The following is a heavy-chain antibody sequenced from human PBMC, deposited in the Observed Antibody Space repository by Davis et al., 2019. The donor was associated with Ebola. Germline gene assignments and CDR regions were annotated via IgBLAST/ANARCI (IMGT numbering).Heavy chain of an antibody. Sequence: ASVKVSCKASGYTFTSYYMHWVRQAPGQGLEWMGIINPSGGSTSYAQKFQGRVTITRDTSASSAYMELSSLRSEDTAAYYCARAADSSGYFPHFWGQGTLVIVSS. CDR2: INPSGGST. D-gene: IGHD3-22*01. CDR3: ARAADSSGYFPHF. J-gene: IGHJ4*02. V-gene: IGHV1-46*01. CDR1: GYTFTSYY.